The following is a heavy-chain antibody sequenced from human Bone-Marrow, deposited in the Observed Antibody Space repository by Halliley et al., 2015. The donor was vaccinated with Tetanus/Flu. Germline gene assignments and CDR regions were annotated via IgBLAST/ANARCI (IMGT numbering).Heavy chain of an antibody. CDR2: YYRSKWYN. J-gene: IGHJ6*02. D-gene: IGHD6-6*01. V-gene: IGHV6-1*01. CDR3: ARSLSRLVLTSYYSALDI. Sequence: YYRSKWYNEYAISVESRMTIDPDTSKNQFSLQLNSVTPEDTAVYYCARSLSRLVLTSYYSALDIWGQGTTVTVSS.